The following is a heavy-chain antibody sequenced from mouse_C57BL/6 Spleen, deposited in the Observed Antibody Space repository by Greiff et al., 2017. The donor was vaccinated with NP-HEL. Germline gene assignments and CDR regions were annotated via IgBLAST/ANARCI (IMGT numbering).Heavy chain of an antibody. CDR2: IDPSDSYT. J-gene: IGHJ2*01. D-gene: IGHD6-5*01. Sequence: QVQLQQPGAELVKPGASVKLSCKASGYTFTSYWMQWVKQRPGQGLEWIGEIDPSDSYTNYNQKFKGKATLTVDTSSSTAYMQLSSLTSEDSAVYYCARLLFWGQGTTLTVSS. CDR3: ARLLF. CDR1: GYTFTSYW. V-gene: IGHV1-50*01.